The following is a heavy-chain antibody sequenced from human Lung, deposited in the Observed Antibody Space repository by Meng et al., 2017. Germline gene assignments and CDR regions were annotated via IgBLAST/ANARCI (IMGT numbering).Heavy chain of an antibody. D-gene: IGHD4-11*01. V-gene: IGHV4-34*01. Sequence: QVPLLTWGRGLVKPSETLSLPCVVSGGSFSDYYWSWIRQPPGKGLEWIGEINHSGSTNYNPSLESRANKSVDTSQNNLSLKLSSVTAADSAVYYCARGPTTMAHDFDYWGQGTLVTVSS. J-gene: IGHJ4*02. CDR2: INHSGST. CDR1: GGSFSDYY. CDR3: ARGPTTMAHDFDY.